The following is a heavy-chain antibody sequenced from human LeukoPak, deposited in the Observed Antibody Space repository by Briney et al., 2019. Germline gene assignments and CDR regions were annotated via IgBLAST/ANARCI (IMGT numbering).Heavy chain of an antibody. J-gene: IGHJ5*02. V-gene: IGHV4-39*01. CDR2: IYYTGST. D-gene: IGHD3-10*01. CDR1: GGSFTSGGFY. CDR3: ARHSGSGSLSRPFDP. Sequence: SETLSLTCSVSGGSFTSGGFYWGWLRQPPGKEPEWIATIYYTGSTYYNPSLKSRVTISIDTSKNQFSLRLTSVTATDTAVYHCARHSGSGSLSRPFDPWGQGTLVTVSS.